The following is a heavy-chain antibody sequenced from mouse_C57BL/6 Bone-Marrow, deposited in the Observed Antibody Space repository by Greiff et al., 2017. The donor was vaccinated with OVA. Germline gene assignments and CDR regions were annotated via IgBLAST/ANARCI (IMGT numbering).Heavy chain of an antibody. CDR1: GYTFTDYY. Sequence: QVQLKQSGAELVRPGASVKLSCKASGYTFTDYYINWVKQRPGQGLEWIARIYPGSGNTYYNEKFKGKATLTAEKSSSTAYMQLSSLTSEDSAVYFCARSYYGRGAWFAYWGQGTLVTVSA. V-gene: IGHV1-76*01. D-gene: IGHD1-1*01. J-gene: IGHJ3*01. CDR3: ARSYYGRGAWFAY. CDR2: IYPGSGNT.